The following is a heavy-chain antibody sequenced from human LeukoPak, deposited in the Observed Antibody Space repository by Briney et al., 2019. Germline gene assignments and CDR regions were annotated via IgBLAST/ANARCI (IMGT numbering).Heavy chain of an antibody. CDR2: VDPEDGET. CDR1: GYTFTDYY. V-gene: IGHV1-69-2*01. J-gene: IGHJ6*03. Sequence: GGSLRLSCKVSGYTFTDYYMHWVQQAPGKGLEWMGLVDPEDGETIYAEKFQGRVTITADTSTGTAYMELSSLRSEDTAVYYCATALPGYYYYYMDVWGKGTTVTVSS. CDR3: ATALPGYYYYYMDV.